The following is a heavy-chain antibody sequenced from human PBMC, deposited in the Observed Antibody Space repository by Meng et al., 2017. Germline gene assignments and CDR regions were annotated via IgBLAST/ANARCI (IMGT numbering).Heavy chain of an antibody. J-gene: IGHJ6*02. CDR1: GGSISSYY. CDR2: IYTSGST. D-gene: IGHD5-18*01. Sequence: SETLSLTCTVSGGSISSYYWSWIRQPAGKGLEWIGRIYTSGSTNYNPSLKSRVTMSVDTSKNQFSLKLSSVTAADTAVYYCARDLQLWSNIYYSYYYGMDVWGQGTTVTVSS. CDR3: ARDLQLWSNIYYSYYYGMDV. V-gene: IGHV4-4*07.